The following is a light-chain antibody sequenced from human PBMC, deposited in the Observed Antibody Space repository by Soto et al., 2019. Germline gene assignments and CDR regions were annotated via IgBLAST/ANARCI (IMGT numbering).Light chain of an antibody. J-gene: IGKJ4*01. CDR2: GAS. CDR3: QQYGSSPLT. V-gene: IGKV3-20*01. CDR1: QSVSSSY. Sequence: EIVLTQSPVTLSLSTGERATLSCRASQSVSSSYLAWYQQKPGQAPRLLIYGASSRATGIPDRFSGSGSGTDISLTISRLEPEDFAVYYCQQYGSSPLTFGGVTKV.